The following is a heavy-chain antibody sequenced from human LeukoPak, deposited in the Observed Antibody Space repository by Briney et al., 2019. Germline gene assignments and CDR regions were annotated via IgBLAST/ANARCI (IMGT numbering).Heavy chain of an antibody. V-gene: IGHV4-34*01. CDR1: GGSISSYY. Sequence: SETLSLTCTVSGGSISSYYWSWIRQPPGKGLEWIGEINHSGSTNYNPSLKSRVTISVDTSKNQFSLKLSSVTAADTAVYYCARQADCSGGSCYSYYYYGMDVWGQGTTVTVSS. J-gene: IGHJ6*02. CDR3: ARQADCSGGSCYSYYYYGMDV. CDR2: INHSGST. D-gene: IGHD2-15*01.